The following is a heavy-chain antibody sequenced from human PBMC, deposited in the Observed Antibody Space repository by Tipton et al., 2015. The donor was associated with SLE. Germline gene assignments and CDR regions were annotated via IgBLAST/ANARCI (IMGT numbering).Heavy chain of an antibody. D-gene: IGHD3-10*01. CDR1: GGSISTHY. V-gene: IGHV4-59*11. CDR3: ARDLIYYGSGSSWYFDL. J-gene: IGHJ2*01. Sequence: TLSLTCTVSGGSISTHYWSWIRQPPGKGLEWIGYIYHSGSTYYNPSLKSRVTISVDTSKNQFSLKLSSVTAADTAVYYCARDLIYYGSGSSWYFDLWGRGTLVTVSS. CDR2: IYHSGST.